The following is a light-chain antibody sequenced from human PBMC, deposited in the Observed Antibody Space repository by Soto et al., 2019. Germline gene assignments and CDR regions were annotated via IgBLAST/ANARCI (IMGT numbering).Light chain of an antibody. J-gene: IGLJ3*02. Sequence: QSALTQPPSASGSPGQSVTISGTGTSSDVGAYNYVSWYQQYPGKAPKLMIYEVSKRPSGVPDRFSGSKSGKTASLTVSGLQPEDEADYYGTSYAGSDIWVFGGGTKVTVL. V-gene: IGLV2-8*01. CDR1: SSDVGAYNY. CDR3: TSYAGSDIWV. CDR2: EVS.